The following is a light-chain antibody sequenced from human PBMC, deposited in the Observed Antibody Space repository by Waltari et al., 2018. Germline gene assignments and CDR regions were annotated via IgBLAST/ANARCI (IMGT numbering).Light chain of an antibody. Sequence: QSALTQPPPASGSPGQSVTISCTGTSSDVGRYNYVSWYQHHPGKAPKLMISEVNKRPSGVPYRFSGSKSGNTASLTVSGLQADDEADYYCTSYAGSHNWVFGGGTKLTVL. J-gene: IGLJ2*01. CDR2: EVN. V-gene: IGLV2-8*01. CDR1: SSDVGRYNY. CDR3: TSYAGSHNWV.